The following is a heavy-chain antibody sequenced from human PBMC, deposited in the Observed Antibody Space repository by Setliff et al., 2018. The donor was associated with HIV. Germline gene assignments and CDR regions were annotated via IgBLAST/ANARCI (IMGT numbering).Heavy chain of an antibody. Sequence: ASVKVSCKASGYTFTSYAMHWVRQAPGQRLEWMGWINAGNGNTKYSQKFQGRVTITRDTSASTAYMELSSLRSEDTAVYYCARDRGDRGLVRNYFDYWGQETLVTVSS. CDR1: GYTFTSYA. D-gene: IGHD6-19*01. CDR2: INAGNGNT. J-gene: IGHJ4*02. CDR3: ARDRGDRGLVRNYFDY. V-gene: IGHV1-3*01.